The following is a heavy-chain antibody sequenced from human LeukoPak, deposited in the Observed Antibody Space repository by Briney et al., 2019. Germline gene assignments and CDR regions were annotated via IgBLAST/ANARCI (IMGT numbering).Heavy chain of an antibody. J-gene: IGHJ4*02. D-gene: IGHD3-10*01. CDR3: ATPSYDSGSYFPH. CDR2: INQDESSQ. Sequence: GGSLRLSCAASGFSFTTYWMGWVRQAPGKGLEWVANINQDESSQYYVDAVKGRFTISRDNAKNSLYLQMNSLRAEDTAVYYCATPSYDSGSYFPHWGQGTLVTVSS. V-gene: IGHV3-7*01. CDR1: GFSFTTYW.